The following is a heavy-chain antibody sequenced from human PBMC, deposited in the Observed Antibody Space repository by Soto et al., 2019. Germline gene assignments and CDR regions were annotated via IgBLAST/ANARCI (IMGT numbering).Heavy chain of an antibody. CDR1: GGSISSGDYY. CDR3: ARGTYSSSWVDP. D-gene: IGHD6-6*01. CDR2: IYYSGST. Sequence: SETLSLTCTVSGGSISSGDYYWGWIRQPPGKGLEWIGYIYYSGSTYYNPSLKSRVTISVDTSKNQFSLKLSSVTAADTAVYYCARGTYSSSWVDPWGQGTRVTVSS. J-gene: IGHJ5*02. V-gene: IGHV4-30-4*01.